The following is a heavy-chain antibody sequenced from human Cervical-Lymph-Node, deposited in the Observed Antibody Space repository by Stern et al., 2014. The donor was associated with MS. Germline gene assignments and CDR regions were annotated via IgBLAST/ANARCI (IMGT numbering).Heavy chain of an antibody. CDR1: GYTFSNYG. J-gene: IGHJ4*02. Sequence: VQLVESGAEVKKPGASVKVSCKVSGYTFSNYGMTWVRQAPGQGLEWMGWISAYNGNTNYTQKLQGRVTMTTDTSTSTAYMELRSLRSDDTAVYYCARDDSSGWYWAVDYWGQGTLVTVSS. CDR2: ISAYNGNT. CDR3: ARDDSSGWYWAVDY. D-gene: IGHD6-19*01. V-gene: IGHV1-18*01.